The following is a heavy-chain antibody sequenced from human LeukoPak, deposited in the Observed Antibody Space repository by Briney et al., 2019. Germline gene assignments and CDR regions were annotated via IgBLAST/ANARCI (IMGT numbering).Heavy chain of an antibody. J-gene: IGHJ4*02. CDR2: ISTDTGNT. CDR1: GYTFTSDG. V-gene: IGHV1-18*01. D-gene: IGHD5-18*01. CDR3: ARRNSYEDY. Sequence: ASVKVSCKASGYTFTSDGISWVRQAPGQGLEWMGWISTDTGNTNYAQKFQGGVTMTTDTSTSTVYMELRSLRSDDTAVYYCARRNSYEDYWGQGTLVTVSS.